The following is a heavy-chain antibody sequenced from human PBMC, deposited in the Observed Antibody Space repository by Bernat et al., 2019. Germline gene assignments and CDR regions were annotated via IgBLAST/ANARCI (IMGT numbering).Heavy chain of an antibody. CDR2: ISYDGSTK. Sequence: QVQLVESGGGVVQPGRSLRLSCAASGFTLSNYGMHWVRQAPGKGLEWVAVISYDGSTKYYADSVKGRFTISRDNSKNTLYLQMNSLRAEDTAVYYCARGGYWGGYADNDYWGQGTLVAVSS. CDR1: GFTLSNYG. J-gene: IGHJ4*02. D-gene: IGHD2-8*02. CDR3: ARGGYWGGYADNDY. V-gene: IGHV3-30*03.